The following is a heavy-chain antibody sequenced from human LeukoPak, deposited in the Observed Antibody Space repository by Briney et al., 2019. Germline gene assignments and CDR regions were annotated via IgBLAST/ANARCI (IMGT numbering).Heavy chain of an antibody. CDR1: GFTFSSYT. V-gene: IGHV3-43*01. CDR3: AKDIGSRYSSSSAEYFQH. J-gene: IGHJ1*01. D-gene: IGHD6-13*01. CDR2: ISWDGGST. Sequence: GGSLRLSCAASGFTFSSYTMHWVRQAPGKGLEWVSLISWDGGSTYYADSVKGRFTISRDNSKNSLYLQMNSLRTEDTALYYCAKDIGSRYSSSSAEYFQHWGQGTLVTVSS.